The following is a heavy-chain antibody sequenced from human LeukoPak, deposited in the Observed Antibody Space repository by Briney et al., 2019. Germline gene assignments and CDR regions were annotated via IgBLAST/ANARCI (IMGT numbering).Heavy chain of an antibody. Sequence: GGPLRLSCAASGFTFSSYAMNWVRQARGKGLEWVSSISGSSSDIYYADSVKGRFTISRDNAKNSVFLQMNNLRAEDTAIYYCARRGYHDSSGYDYWGQGTLVTVSS. CDR2: ISGSSSDI. D-gene: IGHD3-22*01. V-gene: IGHV3-21*06. CDR3: ARRGYHDSSGYDY. CDR1: GFTFSSYA. J-gene: IGHJ4*02.